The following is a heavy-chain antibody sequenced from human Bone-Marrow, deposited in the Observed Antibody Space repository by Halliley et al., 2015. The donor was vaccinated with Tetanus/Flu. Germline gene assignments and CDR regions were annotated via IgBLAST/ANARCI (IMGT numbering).Heavy chain of an antibody. Sequence: LGWVLFIYIGGDTYYADSVKGRFTISRDNSKNTLYLQMNSLRAEDTAVYYCARDPTWLKDGMDVWGQGTTVTVSS. D-gene: IGHD3-22*01. V-gene: IGHV3-53*01. CDR2: IYIGGDT. J-gene: IGHJ6*02. CDR3: ARDPTWLKDGMDV.